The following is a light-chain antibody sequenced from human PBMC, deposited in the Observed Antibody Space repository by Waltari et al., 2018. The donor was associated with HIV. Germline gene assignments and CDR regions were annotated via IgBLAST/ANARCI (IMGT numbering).Light chain of an antibody. CDR2: GPS. V-gene: IGKV3-15*01. J-gene: IGKJ1*01. CDR3: QQYNEWPRT. CDR1: QSVSNN. Sequence: EIVMTQSQATLSVSPGERATLSCRASQSVSNNLAWYQQKPGPAPRLLIYGPSTRATGTPARFSASGSGTEFTLTISSLQSEDFAIYYCQQYNEWPRTFGQGTKVEIK.